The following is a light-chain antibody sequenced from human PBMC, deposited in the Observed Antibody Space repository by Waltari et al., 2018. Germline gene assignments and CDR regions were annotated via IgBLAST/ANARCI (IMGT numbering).Light chain of an antibody. CDR3: QQYNSYSSIT. V-gene: IGKV1-5*03. CDR1: QSISSW. J-gene: IGKJ5*01. Sequence: SPSTLSASVGDRVTITCRASQSISSWLAWYQQKPGKAPKLLIYKASSLESGVPSRFSGSGSGTEFTLTISSLQPDDFATYYCQQYNSYSSITFGQGTRLDIK. CDR2: KAS.